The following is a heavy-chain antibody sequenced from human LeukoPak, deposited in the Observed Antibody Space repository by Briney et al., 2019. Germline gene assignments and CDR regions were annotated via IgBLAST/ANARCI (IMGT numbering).Heavy chain of an antibody. CDR3: ARGPTDYDFWSGYSKKYYYYMDV. CDR1: GGTFISYA. J-gene: IGHJ6*03. CDR2: IIPIFGTA. D-gene: IGHD3-3*01. Sequence: ASVKVSCKASGGTFISYAISWVRQAPGQGLEWMGGIIPIFGTANYAQKLQDRVTLSMEDSTSTAYMELRSLRSEDTAVYYCARGPTDYDFWSGYSKKYYYYMDVWGTGTTVTVSS. V-gene: IGHV1-69*05.